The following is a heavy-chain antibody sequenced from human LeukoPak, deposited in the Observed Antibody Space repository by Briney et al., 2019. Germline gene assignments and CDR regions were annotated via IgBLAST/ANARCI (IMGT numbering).Heavy chain of an antibody. Sequence: PGGSLRLSCAASGFTFDDYAMHWVRQAPGKGLEWVSLISGDGGSTYYADSVKGRFTISRDNSKNTLYLQMNSLRAEDTAVYYCAKDGSRSRYSGYDCWGQGTLVTVSS. D-gene: IGHD5-12*01. CDR1: GFTFDDYA. CDR3: AKDGSRSRYSGYDC. J-gene: IGHJ4*02. V-gene: IGHV3-43*02. CDR2: ISGDGGST.